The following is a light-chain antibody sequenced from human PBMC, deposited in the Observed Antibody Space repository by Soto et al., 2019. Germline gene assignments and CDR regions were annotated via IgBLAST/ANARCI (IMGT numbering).Light chain of an antibody. Sequence: EIVLTQSPGTLSLSPGERATLSCRASQSVSSSYLAWYQQKPGQAPRLLIYGASSRATGIPDRFSGSGSGTDFTLTISRLEPEDFAVYYCQQYGSSPWTFGQRAKVHIK. CDR3: QQYGSSPWT. CDR2: GAS. V-gene: IGKV3-20*01. J-gene: IGKJ1*01. CDR1: QSVSSSY.